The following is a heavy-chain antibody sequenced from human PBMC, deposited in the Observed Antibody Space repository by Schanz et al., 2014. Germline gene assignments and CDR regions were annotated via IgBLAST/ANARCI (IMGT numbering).Heavy chain of an antibody. CDR3: ARDGGRDGYNLAFDV. Sequence: EVQLVESGGGLIQPGGSLRLSCAVSGFTVNTNYMSWVRQAPGKGLEWISSMYINSGSTQYADSVKGRFIISRDSSKNTLFRQTNSLRAEDTAVYFCARDGGRDGYNLAFDVWGQGTLVTVSS. CDR1: GFTVNTNY. CDR2: MYINSGST. J-gene: IGHJ3*01. D-gene: IGHD5-12*01. V-gene: IGHV3-53*01.